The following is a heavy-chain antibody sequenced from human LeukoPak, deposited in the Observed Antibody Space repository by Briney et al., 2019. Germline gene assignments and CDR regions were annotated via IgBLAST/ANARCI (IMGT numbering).Heavy chain of an antibody. CDR2: INERATII. Sequence: GGSLRLSCAASGFTFSNYWMHWVRHAPGKGLEWVSRINERATIISYADSGKGRFNISRDNARHTLYLQMNSLTAEDTAVYYCVRDLILVWTPGDDFDHWGQGTLVTVSS. D-gene: IGHD3-16*01. CDR1: GFTFSNYW. J-gene: IGHJ4*02. CDR3: VRDLILVWTPGDDFDH. V-gene: IGHV3-74*01.